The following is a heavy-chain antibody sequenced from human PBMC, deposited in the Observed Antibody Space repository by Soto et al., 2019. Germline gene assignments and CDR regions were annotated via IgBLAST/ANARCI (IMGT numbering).Heavy chain of an antibody. CDR2: IVVGSGNT. D-gene: IGHD1-1*01. CDR3: AAFATTGDVFDV. J-gene: IGHJ3*01. CDR1: GFTFTRSA. Sequence: SVKASCKASGFTFTRSAVQWVRQARGQRPEWIGWIVVGSGNTNYAQKFQERVTITRDMSTSTAYMELSSLRSEDTAVYYCAAFATTGDVFDVWGKGTMLTVSS. V-gene: IGHV1-58*01.